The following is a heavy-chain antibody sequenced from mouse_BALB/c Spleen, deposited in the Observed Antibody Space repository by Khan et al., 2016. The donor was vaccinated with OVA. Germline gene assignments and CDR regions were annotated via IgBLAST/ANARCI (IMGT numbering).Heavy chain of an antibody. V-gene: IGHV2-9*02. CDR2: IWAGGST. CDR3: ARAYYYGAWFAY. Sequence: QVQLKESGPGLVAPSQNLSITCTVSGFSLTTYGVHWVRQAPGKGLEWLGVIWAGGSTNYNSALMSRLSISNDNSKSQVFLKMNSLKTDDTAMYYWARAYYYGAWFAYWGQGTLVTVSA. J-gene: IGHJ3*01. CDR1: GFSLTTYG. D-gene: IGHD1-1*01.